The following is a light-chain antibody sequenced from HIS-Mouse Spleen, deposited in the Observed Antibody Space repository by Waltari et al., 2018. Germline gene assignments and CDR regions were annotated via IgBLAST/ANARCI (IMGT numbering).Light chain of an antibody. CDR3: QQFNSYPLLT. V-gene: IGKV1-13*02. CDR2: DAS. Sequence: ATQLPQSPSSLSASAGDRVTITCWASQVISSALSWYQQKPGKAPKLLIYDASSLESGVPSRFSGSGSATEFTLTISSLQPEDFATYYCQQFNSYPLLTFGGGTKVEIK. J-gene: IGKJ4*01. CDR1: QVISSA.